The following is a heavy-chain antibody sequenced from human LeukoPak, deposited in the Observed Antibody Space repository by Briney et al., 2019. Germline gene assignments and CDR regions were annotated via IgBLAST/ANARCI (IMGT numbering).Heavy chain of an antibody. CDR3: AKVDGYCSSTSCFWPLGG. J-gene: IGHJ4*02. D-gene: IGHD2-2*03. V-gene: IGHV3-23*01. CDR1: GFTFSSYA. CDR2: ISGSGGST. Sequence: GGSLRLSCAASGFTFSSYAMSWFRQAPGKGLEWVSAISGSGGSTYYADSVKGRFTISRDNSKNTLYLQMNSLRAEDTAVYYCAKVDGYCSSTSCFWPLGGWGQGTLVTVSS.